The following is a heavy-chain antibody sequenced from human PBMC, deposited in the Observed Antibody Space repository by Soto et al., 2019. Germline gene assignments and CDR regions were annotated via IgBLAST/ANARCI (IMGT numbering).Heavy chain of an antibody. D-gene: IGHD3-3*01. CDR3: AAFDFWSGYPSPYFDY. Sequence: GASVKVSCKASGFTFTSSAVQWGRQARGQRLEWIGWIVVGSGNTNYAQKFQERVTITRDMSTSTAYMELSSLRCEDTAVYYCAAFDFWSGYPSPYFDYWGQGTLVTVSS. CDR1: GFTFTSSA. J-gene: IGHJ4*02. V-gene: IGHV1-58*01. CDR2: IVVGSGNT.